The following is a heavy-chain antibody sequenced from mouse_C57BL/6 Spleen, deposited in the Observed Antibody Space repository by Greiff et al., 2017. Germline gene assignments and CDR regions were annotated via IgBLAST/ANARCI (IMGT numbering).Heavy chain of an antibody. V-gene: IGHV1-55*01. Sequence: QVQLQQPGAELVKPGASVKMSCKASGYSFTSYWITWVKQRHGQGLEWIGDISPGSGSTNYNEKFKSKATLTVDTSSSTAYMQLSSLTSEDSAVYYCARRRDVGAMDYWGQGTSVTVSS. CDR2: ISPGSGST. CDR1: GYSFTSYW. CDR3: ARRRDVGAMDY. J-gene: IGHJ4*01. D-gene: IGHD3-3*01.